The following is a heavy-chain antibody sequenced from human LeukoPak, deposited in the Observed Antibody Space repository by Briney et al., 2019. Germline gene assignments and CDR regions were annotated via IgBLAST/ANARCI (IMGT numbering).Heavy chain of an antibody. CDR1: GGSISSYY. CDR3: ARHRFGEFDY. D-gene: IGHD3-10*01. Sequence: PSETLSLTCTVSGGSISSYYWSWIRQPPGKGLEWIGYIYYSGSTNYNPSLKSRVTISVDTSKNQFSLKLSSVTAAGTAVYYCARHRFGEFDYWGQGTLVTVSS. V-gene: IGHV4-59*08. CDR2: IYYSGST. J-gene: IGHJ4*02.